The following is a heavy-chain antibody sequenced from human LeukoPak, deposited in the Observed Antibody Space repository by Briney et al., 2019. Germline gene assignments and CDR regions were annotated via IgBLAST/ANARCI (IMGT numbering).Heavy chain of an antibody. CDR1: GFTFDDYG. V-gene: IGHV3-20*04. Sequence: PGGSLRLSCAASGFTFDDYGMSWVRQAPGKGLEWVSGINWNGGSTGCADSVKGRFTISRDNAKNSLYLQMNSLRAEDTALYFCARDTYYYDSSGYFDYWGQGTLVTVSS. D-gene: IGHD3-22*01. CDR2: INWNGGST. CDR3: ARDTYYYDSSGYFDY. J-gene: IGHJ4*02.